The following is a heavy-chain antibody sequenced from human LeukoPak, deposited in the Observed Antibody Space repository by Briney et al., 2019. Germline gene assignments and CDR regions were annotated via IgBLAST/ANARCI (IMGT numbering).Heavy chain of an antibody. CDR3: ARVNNSSWHN. CDR1: GFTFSSNW. D-gene: IGHD6-13*01. CDR2: IKPDGSAQ. J-gene: IGHJ4*02. V-gene: IGHV3-7*01. Sequence: GGSLRLSCATSGFTFSSNWMSWVRHVPGRGLDWVANIKPDGSAQYYAASVKGRFTVSRDNAKNSVYLQMNSLGVEDTAVYYCARVNNSSWHNWGQGTLVTVSA.